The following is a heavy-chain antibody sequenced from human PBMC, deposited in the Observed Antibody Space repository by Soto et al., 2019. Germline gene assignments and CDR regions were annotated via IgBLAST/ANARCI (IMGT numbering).Heavy chain of an antibody. CDR1: GYTFTTFW. J-gene: IGHJ5*02. D-gene: IGHD2-8*01. V-gene: IGHV5-10-1*01. CDR2: VDPRDPYV. CDR3: ARIYCTTTTCDSWFDP. Sequence: EFMKISCTGFGYTFTTFWISWVGQMPGKGLEWLGRVDPRDPYVTYNPSFEGHVTISADKSISTAYLQWGSLKASDTAMYFCARIYCTTTTCDSWFDPWGQGTLVTVS.